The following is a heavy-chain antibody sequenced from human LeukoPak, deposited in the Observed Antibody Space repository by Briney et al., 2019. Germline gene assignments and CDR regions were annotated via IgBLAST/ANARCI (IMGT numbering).Heavy chain of an antibody. Sequence: GGSLRLSCAASGFTFSSYAMSWVRQSPGQGLEWVSAISGSGGSTYYADSVKGRFTISRDSSKNTLYLQMNRLRAQDAAVYYCAKAPVTTCSCAYGYPFDYWGQGTLVTVST. CDR2: ISGSGGST. V-gene: IGHV3-23*01. J-gene: IGHJ4*02. D-gene: IGHD5-18*01. CDR1: GFTFSSYA. CDR3: AKAPVTTCSCAYGYPFDY.